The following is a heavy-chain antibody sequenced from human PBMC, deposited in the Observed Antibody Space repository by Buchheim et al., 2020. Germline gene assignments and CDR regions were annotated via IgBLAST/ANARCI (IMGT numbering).Heavy chain of an antibody. D-gene: IGHD3-22*01. J-gene: IGHJ4*02. V-gene: IGHV4-34*01. CDR2: INHSGST. Sequence: QVQLQPWGAGLLKPSETLSLTCAVYGGSFSGYYWSWIRQPPGKGLEWIGEINHSGSTNYNPSLKSRVTISVDTSKTQFSLKLSSVTAADTAVYYCARGPPRYYYDSSGYLGYWGQGTL. CDR3: ARGPPRYYYDSSGYLGY. CDR1: GGSFSGYY.